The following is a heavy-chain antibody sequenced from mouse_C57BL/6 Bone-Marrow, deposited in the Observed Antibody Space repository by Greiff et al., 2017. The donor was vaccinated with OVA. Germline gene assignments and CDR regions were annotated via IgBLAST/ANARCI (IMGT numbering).Heavy chain of an antibody. CDR1: GYTFTDYY. J-gene: IGHJ3*01. D-gene: IGHD4-1*01. CDR2: INPYNGGT. CDR3: ARDLGRVFAY. V-gene: IGHV1-19*01. Sequence: EVQLQQSGPVLVKPGASVKMSCKASGYTFTDYYMNWVKQSHGKSLEWIGVINPYNGGTSYNQKFKGKATLTVEKSSSTAYMELNSLTSEDSAVYYCARDLGRVFAYWGQGTLVTVSA.